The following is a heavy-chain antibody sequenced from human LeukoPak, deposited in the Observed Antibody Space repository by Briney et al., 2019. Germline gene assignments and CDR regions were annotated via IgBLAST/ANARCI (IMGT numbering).Heavy chain of an antibody. Sequence: AGGSPRLSCAASGFMFSDYAMSWVRQIPGKAPEWVATIGHIRDQNTYYADSVKGRFTISRDNSENVVYLQMDRLRAEDGAIYFCSKDRRRYYFSSSVYFFDSWGQGSLVTAS. D-gene: IGHD3-22*01. CDR2: IGHIRDQNT. V-gene: IGHV3-23*01. J-gene: IGHJ5*01. CDR1: GFMFSDYA. CDR3: SKDRRRYYFSSSVYFFDS.